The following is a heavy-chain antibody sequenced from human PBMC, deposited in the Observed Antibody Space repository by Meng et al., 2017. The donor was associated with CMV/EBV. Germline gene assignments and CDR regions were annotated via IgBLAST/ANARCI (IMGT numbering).Heavy chain of an antibody. V-gene: IGHV3-11*01. J-gene: IGHJ6*02. D-gene: IGHD2-2*02. CDR2: ISSSGSTI. CDR1: DYD. CDR3: ARDPLRVPAAIGMDYYYGMDV. Sequence: DYDMGWIRQAPGKGLEWVSYISSSGSTIYYADSVKGRFTISRDNAKNSLYLQMNSLRAEDTAVYYCARDPLRVPAAIGMDYYYGMDVWGQGTTVTVSS.